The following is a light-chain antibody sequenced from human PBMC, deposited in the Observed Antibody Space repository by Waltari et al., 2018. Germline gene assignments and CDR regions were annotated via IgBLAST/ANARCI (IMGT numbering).Light chain of an antibody. CDR2: EDS. CDR3: GTWDSSLSGAV. V-gene: IGLV1-51*02. J-gene: IGLJ7*01. CDR1: SPHIGIHY. Sequence: QSVLSPPPSVSAAPGQRVTISCSGGSPHIGIHYVSWYRQFPGTAPKLLIYEDSERPSGIPGRFSGSKSGTSATLDITGLQAGDEADYYCGTWDSSLSGAVFGGGTHLTVL.